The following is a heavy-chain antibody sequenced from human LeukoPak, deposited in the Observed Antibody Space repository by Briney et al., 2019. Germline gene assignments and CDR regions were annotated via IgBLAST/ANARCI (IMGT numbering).Heavy chain of an antibody. Sequence: GRSLRLSCAASGFSFNTYVMHWVRQAPGKGLEWVAGISQDVSNKYYAYSVKGRFTISRDNSENTVYLQLNSLRLEDTAVYFCAREADAFDIWGQGTMVTVSS. J-gene: IGHJ3*02. V-gene: IGHV3-30*04. CDR2: ISQDVSNK. CDR1: GFSFNTYV. CDR3: AREADAFDI.